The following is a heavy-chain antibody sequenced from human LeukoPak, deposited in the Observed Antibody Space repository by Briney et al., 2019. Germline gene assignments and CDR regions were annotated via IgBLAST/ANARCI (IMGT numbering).Heavy chain of an antibody. CDR2: ISTYTGNT. Sequence: ASVKVSCKASGYSFSRYSISWVRQAPGQGLEWMGWISTYTGNTNYAREFQGRVTMTTDTSTSTAYMELRSLRSDDTAVYYCARDCSSTSCHYGMDVWGQGTTVTVSS. CDR3: ARDCSSTSCHYGMDV. J-gene: IGHJ6*02. V-gene: IGHV1-18*01. D-gene: IGHD2-2*01. CDR1: GYSFSRYS.